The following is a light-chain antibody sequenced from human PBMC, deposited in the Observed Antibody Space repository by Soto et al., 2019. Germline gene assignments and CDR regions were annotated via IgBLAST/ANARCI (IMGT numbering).Light chain of an antibody. V-gene: IGKV1-12*01. CDR3: QQARSFPLT. J-gene: IGKJ4*01. CDR1: EAISSW. CDR2: SAS. Sequence: DIKMTQSPSSVSASVGDRVTITCRASEAISSWLAWYQQKPGRAPKLLIYSASSLQNGAPSRFTGSGSGTDFTLTITSLQPYDTAIYYCQQARSFPLTVGGGTKLDIK.